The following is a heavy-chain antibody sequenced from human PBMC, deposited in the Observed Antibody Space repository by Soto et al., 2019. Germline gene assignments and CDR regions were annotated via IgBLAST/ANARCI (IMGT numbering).Heavy chain of an antibody. Sequence: SVKVSCQASGGTFRRDAVTWVRQAHRKGLEWMGGIIPVFGTTNYAQKFQGRATITADESTSTAYMQLSSLRSDDTAFYFCARFAYGSSGYYYPSSDSWGQGSLVTVSA. D-gene: IGHD3-22*01. V-gene: IGHV1-69*13. CDR3: ARFAYGSSGYYYPSSDS. CDR2: IIPVFGTT. CDR1: GGTFRRDA. J-gene: IGHJ4*02.